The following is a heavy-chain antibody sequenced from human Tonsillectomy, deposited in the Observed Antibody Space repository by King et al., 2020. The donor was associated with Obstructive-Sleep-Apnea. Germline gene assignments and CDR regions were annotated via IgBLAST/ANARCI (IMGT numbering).Heavy chain of an antibody. D-gene: IGHD3-16*01. CDR2: IKQDGSEQ. CDR1: AFTFSRFW. J-gene: IGHJ6*02. CDR3: ARTNAPRGGESYYYYGMDV. V-gene: IGHV3-7*01. Sequence: VQLVESGGGLVQPGGSLRLSCGASAFTFSRFWMNWVRQAPGKGLEWVANIKQDGSEQHYVESVKVRFTISRDNAKNSLFLQMDSLRAEDTAVYYCARTNAPRGGESYYYYGMDVWGQGTTVTVSS.